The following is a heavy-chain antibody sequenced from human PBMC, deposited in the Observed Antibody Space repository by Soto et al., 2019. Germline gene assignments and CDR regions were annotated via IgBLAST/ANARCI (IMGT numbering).Heavy chain of an antibody. V-gene: IGHV3-7*01. CDR1: GFPFSTYW. Sequence: ELQVVESGGGLVQPGGSLRLSCAASGFPFSTYWMSWVRQAPGKGLEWVANINQGGIEKYYVDSVKGRFTISRDDGKNFLYLQMNRLRAEDTAVYYCARLGDCTDGSCYGSSGDFDSWGRGTLVTVSS. CDR3: ARLGDCTDGSCYGSSGDFDS. J-gene: IGHJ4*02. CDR2: INQGGIEK. D-gene: IGHD2-15*01.